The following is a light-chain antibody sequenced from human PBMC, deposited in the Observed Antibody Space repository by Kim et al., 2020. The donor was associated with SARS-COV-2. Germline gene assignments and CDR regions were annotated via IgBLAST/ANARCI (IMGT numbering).Light chain of an antibody. V-gene: IGKV3-15*01. Sequence: SVSPGERATLSCRASQSVSNNVDWYQQKPGQAPRLLIYGASTRATGIPARFSGSGSGTEFTLTISALQSEDFAVYYCQQYNNWPYTFGQGTKLEI. CDR2: GAS. CDR1: QSVSNN. J-gene: IGKJ2*01. CDR3: QQYNNWPYT.